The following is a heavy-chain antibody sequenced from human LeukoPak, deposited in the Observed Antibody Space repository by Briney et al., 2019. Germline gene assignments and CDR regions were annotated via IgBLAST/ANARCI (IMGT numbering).Heavy chain of an antibody. CDR3: ARESDYYALGSPVFDP. CDR1: GYTFTSYY. V-gene: IGHV1-2*02. CDR2: INPNSGGT. J-gene: IGHJ5*02. Sequence: PEASVKVSCKASGYTFTSYYMHWVRQAPGQGLEWMGWINPNSGGTNYAQKFQGRATMTWDASISTAYMELSRLRSDDTAVYYCARESDYYALGSPVFDPWGQGTLVTVSS. D-gene: IGHD3-10*01.